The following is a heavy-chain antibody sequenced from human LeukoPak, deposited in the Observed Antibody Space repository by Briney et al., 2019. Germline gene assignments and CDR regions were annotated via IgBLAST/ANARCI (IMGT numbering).Heavy chain of an antibody. Sequence: GGSLRLSCAASGFTFSNYGVHWVRQAPGKGLEWVSFIRFDGSNKYYADSVKGRFTISRDNAKNSLYLQMNSLRAEDTAVYYCARVVENGSSWSYYYYYYMDVWGKGTTVTVSS. D-gene: IGHD6-13*01. CDR3: ARVVENGSSWSYYYYYYMDV. CDR2: IRFDGSNK. V-gene: IGHV3-30*02. CDR1: GFTFSNYG. J-gene: IGHJ6*03.